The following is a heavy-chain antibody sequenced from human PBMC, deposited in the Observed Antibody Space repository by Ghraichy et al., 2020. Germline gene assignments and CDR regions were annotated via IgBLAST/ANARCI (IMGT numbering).Heavy chain of an antibody. CDR1: GGSISSSTYY. J-gene: IGHJ6*02. V-gene: IGHV4-39*01. CDR3: ARVPLNHAYYYYAMDV. Sequence: SETLSLTCTVSGGSISSSTYYWGWIRQPPGKGLEWIGSIYYSGSTYYNPSLKSRVTISVDTSKNQFSLNLSSVTAADTAVYYCARVPLNHAYYYYAMDVWGQVTAVAV. CDR2: IYYSGST.